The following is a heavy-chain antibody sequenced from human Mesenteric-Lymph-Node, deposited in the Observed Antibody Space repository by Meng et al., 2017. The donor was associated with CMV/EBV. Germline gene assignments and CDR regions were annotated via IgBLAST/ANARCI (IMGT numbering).Heavy chain of an antibody. CDR2: ISGFDGNP. V-gene: IGHV1-18*01. D-gene: IGHD1-26*01. Sequence: ASVKVSCKTSGYTFTSYGVTWVRQAPGQGLERMGRISGFDGNPNYAQRLQGRVTMTTDSSTSTAYMELRSLRSDDTAVYYCARAPEHIVKSTILDYWGQGTLVTSPQ. CDR3: ARAPEHIVKSTILDY. CDR1: GYTFTSYG. J-gene: IGHJ4*02.